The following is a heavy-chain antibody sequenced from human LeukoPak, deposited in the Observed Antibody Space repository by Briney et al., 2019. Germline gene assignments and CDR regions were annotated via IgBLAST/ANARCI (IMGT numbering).Heavy chain of an antibody. D-gene: IGHD2-15*01. CDR2: IYPTGRT. V-gene: IGHV4-59*11. CDR1: GGYLNNLQ. J-gene: IGHJ3*02. Sequence: SETLSPTPTVSGGYLNNLQLRWIGKSPGKRLEYMGYIYPTGRTHYNPSLKSRVTISVDTSKTRFSLKVTSVSAADSAVYYCARSPYVASAFYIWGEGTMVTVSS. CDR3: ARSPYVASAFYI.